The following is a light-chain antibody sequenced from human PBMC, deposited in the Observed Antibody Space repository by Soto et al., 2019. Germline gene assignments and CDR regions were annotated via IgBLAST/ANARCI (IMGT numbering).Light chain of an antibody. J-gene: IGKJ1*01. V-gene: IGKV1-39*01. Sequence: DIQMTQSPSSLSASAGDRVTITCQASQDISHYLNWYQQKPGKAPKLLIYAASSLQSGVPSRFSGSGSGTDFTLTISSLHPEDFATYYCQQSYSSTWTFGQGTKVDIK. CDR3: QQSYSSTWT. CDR2: AAS. CDR1: QDISHY.